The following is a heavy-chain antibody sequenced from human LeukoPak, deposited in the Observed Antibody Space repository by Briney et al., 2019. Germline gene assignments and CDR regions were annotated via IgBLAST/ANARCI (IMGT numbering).Heavy chain of an antibody. CDR1: GGSISSSSYY. Sequence: SETLSLTCTVSGGSISSSSYYWGWIRQPPGKGLEWIGSIYYSGSTCYNPSLKSRVTISVDTSKNQFSLKLSSVTAADTAVYYCARVGERYSYGHWGQGTLVTVSS. CDR3: ARVGERYSYGH. CDR2: IYYSGST. J-gene: IGHJ4*02. D-gene: IGHD5-18*01. V-gene: IGHV4-39*07.